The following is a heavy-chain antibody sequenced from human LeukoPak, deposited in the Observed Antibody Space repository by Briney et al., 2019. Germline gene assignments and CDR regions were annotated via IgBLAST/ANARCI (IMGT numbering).Heavy chain of an antibody. J-gene: IGHJ4*02. CDR1: GVTFSSYA. V-gene: IGHV3-23*01. CDR3: AKDPLYYDFWSGSFDY. Sequence: GASLRLSCAASGVTFSSYAMSWVRQAPGKGLEWVSAISGSGGSTNYADSVKGRVTISRDNSKNTLYLQMNSLRAEDTAVYYCAKDPLYYDFWSGSFDYWGQGTLVTVSS. CDR2: ISGSGGST. D-gene: IGHD3-3*01.